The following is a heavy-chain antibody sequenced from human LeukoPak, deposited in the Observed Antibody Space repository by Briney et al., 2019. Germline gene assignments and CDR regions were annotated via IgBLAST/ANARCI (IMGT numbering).Heavy chain of an antibody. CDR1: GYSFTSYW. CDR3: ARDGYCSGGSCLGFDY. CDR2: IYPGDSDT. V-gene: IGHV5-51*03. J-gene: IGHJ4*02. D-gene: IGHD2-15*01. Sequence: KPGESLKISCKGSGYSFTSYWIGWVRQTPGKGLEWMGIIYPGDSDTRYSPSFQGQVTISADKSISTAYLQWSSLKASDTAMYYCARDGYCSGGSCLGFDYWGQGTLVTVSS.